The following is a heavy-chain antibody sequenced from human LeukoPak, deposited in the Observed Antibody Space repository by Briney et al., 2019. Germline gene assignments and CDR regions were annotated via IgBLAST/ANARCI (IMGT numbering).Heavy chain of an antibody. V-gene: IGHV1-2*02. D-gene: IGHD4-23*01. CDR2: INPNSGGT. CDR1: GYTFTGYY. CDR3: ARVAVVKVWFDP. J-gene: IGHJ5*02. Sequence: ASVKLSCKASGYTFTGYYMHWVRQAPGHRLEWMGWINPNSGGTNYAQKFQGRVTMTRDTSISTAYMELSRLRSDDTAVYYCARVAVVKVWFDPWGQGTLVTVSS.